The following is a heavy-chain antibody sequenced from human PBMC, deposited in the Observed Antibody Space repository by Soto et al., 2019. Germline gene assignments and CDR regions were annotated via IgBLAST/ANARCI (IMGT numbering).Heavy chain of an antibody. CDR3: ARDPGSGSYYDLHYYYYGMDV. D-gene: IGHD3-10*01. CDR1: GGSISSSNW. CDR2: IYHSGST. V-gene: IGHV4-4*02. Sequence: QVQLQESGPGLVKPSGTLSLTCAVSGGSISSSNWWSWVRQPPGKGLEWIGEIYHSGSTNYNPSLKSRVTISVDKSKNQFSLKLSSVTAADTAVYYCARDPGSGSYYDLHYYYYGMDVWGQGTTVTVSS. J-gene: IGHJ6*02.